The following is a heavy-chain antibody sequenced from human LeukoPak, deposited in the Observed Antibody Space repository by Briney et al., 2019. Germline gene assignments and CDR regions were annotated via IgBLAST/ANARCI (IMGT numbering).Heavy chain of an antibody. D-gene: IGHD3/OR15-3a*01. V-gene: IGHV4-59*08. Sequence: ETLSLTCKVSGYSINSGYYWGWIRQPPGKGLEWIGYIYYSGSTNYNPSLKSRVTISVDTSKNQFSLRLTSVTAADTAVYYCARQTGSGLFILPGGQGTLVTVSS. CDR3: ARQTGSGLFILP. CDR2: IYYSGST. J-gene: IGHJ4*02. CDR1: GYSINSGYY.